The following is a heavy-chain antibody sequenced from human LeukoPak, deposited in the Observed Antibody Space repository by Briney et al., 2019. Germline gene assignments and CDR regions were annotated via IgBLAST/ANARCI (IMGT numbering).Heavy chain of an antibody. D-gene: IGHD5-18*01. J-gene: IGHJ4*02. Sequence: ASVKVSCKASGYTFTSYAMHWVRQAPGQRLEWMGWINAGNGSTKYSQKFQGRVTITRDTSASTAYMELSSLRSEDTAVYYCARGYSYGYVDYWGQGTLVTLSS. V-gene: IGHV1-3*01. CDR1: GYTFTSYA. CDR2: INAGNGST. CDR3: ARGYSYGYVDY.